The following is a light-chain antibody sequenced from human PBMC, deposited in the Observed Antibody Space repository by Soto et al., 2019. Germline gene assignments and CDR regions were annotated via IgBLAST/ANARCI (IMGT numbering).Light chain of an antibody. V-gene: IGKV1-39*01. Sequence: DIPMTQSPSSLSASVGDRVSITCRASQSINSYLNWYQQKPGKAPKLLIFAASSLQSGVPSRFSGSGSVTDFTLTISSLQPEDFATYYCQQTYDTPGFGQGTTVEIK. CDR3: QQTYDTPG. CDR1: QSINSY. J-gene: IGKJ1*01. CDR2: AAS.